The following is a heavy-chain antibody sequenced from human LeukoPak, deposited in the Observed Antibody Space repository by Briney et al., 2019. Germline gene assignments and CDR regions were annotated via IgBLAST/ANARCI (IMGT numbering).Heavy chain of an antibody. CDR1: GGSIGTYY. J-gene: IGHJ4*02. V-gene: IGHV4-59*01. Sequence: SETLSLTCTVSGGSIGTYYWNWIRQPPGKGLEWIGYIYYSGSTNYNPSLKSRVTISLDTSKNRFSLTLTSVTAADTAVYYCARVVRGPSGSAYYFDYWGQGTLVTVSS. CDR2: IYYSGST. D-gene: IGHD3-10*01. CDR3: ARVVRGPSGSAYYFDY.